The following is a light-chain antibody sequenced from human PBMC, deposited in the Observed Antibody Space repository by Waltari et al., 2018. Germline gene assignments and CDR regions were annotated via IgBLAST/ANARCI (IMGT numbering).Light chain of an antibody. V-gene: IGLV2-8*01. J-gene: IGLJ2*01. Sequence: QSALTQPPSASGSPGQSVTISCTGTSSDVGGHNSVSCYQQYPDKAPNLMIYEVNTRPAGVPDLFSGSKAGNTASRTVSGLQAEDEADYYCSSYAGADAVVFGGGTKLTVL. CDR1: SSDVGGHNS. CDR3: SSYAGADAVV. CDR2: EVN.